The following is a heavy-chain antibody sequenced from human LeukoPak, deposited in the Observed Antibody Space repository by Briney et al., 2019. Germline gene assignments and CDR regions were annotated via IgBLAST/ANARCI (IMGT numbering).Heavy chain of an antibody. CDR3: AKSPIAARHGGGKHYFDY. D-gene: IGHD6-6*01. V-gene: IGHV3-21*01. Sequence: GGSLRLSCAASGFTFSSYSMNWVRQAPGKGLEWVSSISSSSSYIYYADSVKGRFTISRDNAKNSLYLQMTSLRAEDTAVYYCAKSPIAARHGGGKHYFDYWGQGTLVTVSS. CDR2: ISSSSSYI. CDR1: GFTFSSYS. J-gene: IGHJ4*02.